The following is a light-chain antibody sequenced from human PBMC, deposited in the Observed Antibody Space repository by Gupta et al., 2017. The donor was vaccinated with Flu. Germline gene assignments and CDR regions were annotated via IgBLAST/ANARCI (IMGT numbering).Light chain of an antibody. CDR3: QHYGSSPWT. J-gene: IGKJ2*02. V-gene: IGKV3-20*01. Sequence: IVLTQSPGTLSLSPGDRATLSCRASQGLSSTYLAWYQQRPGQAPRLLLYGASSRATGIADRFSGSGSGTEFTLTISRLEPEDFAVYYCQHYGSSPWTFDQGTKLEIK. CDR2: GAS. CDR1: QGLSSTY.